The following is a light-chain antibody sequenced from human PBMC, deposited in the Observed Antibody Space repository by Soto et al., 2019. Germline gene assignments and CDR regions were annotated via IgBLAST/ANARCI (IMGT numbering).Light chain of an antibody. CDR1: SSNIGAGYD. CDR2: GNS. J-gene: IGLJ7*01. Sequence: QSVLTQPPSVSGAPGQRVTISCTGSSSNIGAGYDVHWYQQLPGTAPKLLIYGNSNRPSGVPDRFSGSKSGTSASLAITGLEAEDEADDYCQSYASSLRGYVFGTGTQLTVL. V-gene: IGLV1-40*01. CDR3: QSYASSLRGYV.